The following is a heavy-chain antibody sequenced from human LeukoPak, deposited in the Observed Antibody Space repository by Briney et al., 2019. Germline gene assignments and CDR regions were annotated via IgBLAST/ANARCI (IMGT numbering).Heavy chain of an antibody. V-gene: IGHV1-69*08. CDR1: GGTLSTYT. CDR2: VISILRTA. CDR3: ARSLGRGFDY. D-gene: IGHD1-26*01. Sequence: ASVKVSCKASGGTLSTYTIHWVRRAPGQGLEWMGRVISILRTATYGQKFQGRVTITVDKSTSTTYMELTDLRLQDTAFYYCARSLGRGFDYWGQGSLVTVSS. J-gene: IGHJ4*02.